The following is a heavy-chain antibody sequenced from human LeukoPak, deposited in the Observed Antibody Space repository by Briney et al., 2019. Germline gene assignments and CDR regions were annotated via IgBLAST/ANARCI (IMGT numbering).Heavy chain of an antibody. D-gene: IGHD6-13*01. V-gene: IGHV4-34*01. Sequence: SETLSLTCAVYGGSFSGYYWGWIRQPPGKGLEWIGEINHSGSTNYNPSLKSRVTISVDTSKNQFSLKLSSVTAADTAVYYCARLNFNYGIAAAWGSNWFDPWGQGTLVTVSS. CDR3: ARLNFNYGIAAAWGSNWFDP. CDR2: INHSGST. CDR1: GGSFSGYY. J-gene: IGHJ5*02.